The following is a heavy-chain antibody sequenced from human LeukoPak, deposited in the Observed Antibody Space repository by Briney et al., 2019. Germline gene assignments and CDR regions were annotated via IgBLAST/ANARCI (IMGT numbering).Heavy chain of an antibody. CDR2: ISYDGGNK. V-gene: IGHV3-30*04. CDR1: GFTFSSYA. J-gene: IGHJ4*02. CDR3: ARVNLAGAAMVKEAFDY. D-gene: IGHD5-18*01. Sequence: GGSLRLSCAASGFTFSSYAIHWVRQAPGKGLEWVAVISYDGGNKYYADSVKGRFTISRDNSKNTLYLQMNSLRAEDTAVYYCARVNLAGAAMVKEAFDYWGQGTLVTVSS.